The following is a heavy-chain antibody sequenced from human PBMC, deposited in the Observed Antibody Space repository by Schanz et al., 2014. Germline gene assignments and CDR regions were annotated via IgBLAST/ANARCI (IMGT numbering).Heavy chain of an antibody. Sequence: EGQLAESGGGLVQPGGSLRLSCAASGFTFNSYAMTWVRQAPGKGLEWVSSISSSSSYIYYADSVKGRFTISRDNAKNSLYLQMNSLRAEDTAVYYCARANYRRKINFDYWGRGTLVTVSS. V-gene: IGHV3-21*01. CDR3: ARANYRRKINFDY. CDR2: ISSSSSYI. J-gene: IGHJ4*02. D-gene: IGHD3-10*01. CDR1: GFTFNSYA.